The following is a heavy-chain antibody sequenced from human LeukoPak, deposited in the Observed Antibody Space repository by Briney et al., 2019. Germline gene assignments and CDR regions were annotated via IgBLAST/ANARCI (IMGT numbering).Heavy chain of an antibody. CDR3: ARGPLITMIVGLPTYFDY. D-gene: IGHD3-22*01. CDR1: GGSISSSSYY. J-gene: IGHJ4*02. V-gene: IGHV4-39*07. Sequence: PSETLSLTCTVSGGSISSSSYYWSWIRQPPGKGLEWIGEINHSGSTNYNPSLKSRVTISVDTSKNQFSLKLSSVTAADTAVYYCARGPLITMIVGLPTYFDYWGQGTLVTVSS. CDR2: INHSGST.